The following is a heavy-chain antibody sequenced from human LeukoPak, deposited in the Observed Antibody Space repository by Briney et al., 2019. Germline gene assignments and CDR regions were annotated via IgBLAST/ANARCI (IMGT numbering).Heavy chain of an antibody. D-gene: IGHD2-15*01. CDR1: GYTFTDYY. V-gene: IGHV1-2*02. J-gene: IGHJ4*02. CDR3: ARYLSSGGDY. Sequence: GASVKVSCKASGYTFTDYYIHWVRQAPGQGLEYMGWINPNSGGTSYAQKFHDRVTMTRDTSLTSAYLELSRLTPDDTAVYYCARYLSSGGDYWGQGTLVTVPS. CDR2: INPNSGGT.